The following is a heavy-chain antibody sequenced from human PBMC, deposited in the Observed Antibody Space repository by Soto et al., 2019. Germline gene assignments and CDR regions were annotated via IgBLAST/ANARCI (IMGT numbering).Heavy chain of an antibody. V-gene: IGHV3-30-3*01. Sequence: GGALRLPCAGSGFTFTTHKLNLGRQAPGKGLEWVACITYGGSNKYYADSVKGRFTISRDNSKNTLYLQMNSLRAEDTAVYYCARRGYSYGGCFDYWGQATLVTVSS. CDR1: GFTFTTHK. D-gene: IGHD5-18*01. J-gene: IGHJ4*02. CDR2: ITYGGSNK. CDR3: ARRGYSYGGCFDY.